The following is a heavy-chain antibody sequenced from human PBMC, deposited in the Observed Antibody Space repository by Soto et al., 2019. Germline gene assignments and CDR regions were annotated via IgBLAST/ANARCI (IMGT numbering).Heavy chain of an antibody. D-gene: IGHD3-10*01. Sequence: SVKVSCKASGDTFSSYSISWVRQAPGQGLEWMGGIVPIFGTTVYAPRLQGRLTITADGPTSTSYMELSGLTFEDTAVYYCAANSLGGGSQGDVWGQGTTVTVSS. J-gene: IGHJ6*02. CDR3: AANSLGGGSQGDV. V-gene: IGHV1-69*13. CDR1: GDTFSSYS. CDR2: IVPIFGTT.